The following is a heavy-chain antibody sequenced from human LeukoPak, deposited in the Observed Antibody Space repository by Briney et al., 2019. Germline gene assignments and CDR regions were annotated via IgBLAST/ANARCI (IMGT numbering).Heavy chain of an antibody. CDR2: ISGSGGST. CDR1: GFTFSSYA. Sequence: GGSLRLSCAASGFTFSSYAMSWVRQAPGKGLERVSAISGSGGSTYYADSVKGRFTISRDNSKNTLYLQMNSLRAEDTAVYYCAKGDSGPPRGFGYFDYWGQGTLVTVSS. J-gene: IGHJ4*02. CDR3: AKGDSGPPRGFGYFDY. D-gene: IGHD5-12*01. V-gene: IGHV3-23*01.